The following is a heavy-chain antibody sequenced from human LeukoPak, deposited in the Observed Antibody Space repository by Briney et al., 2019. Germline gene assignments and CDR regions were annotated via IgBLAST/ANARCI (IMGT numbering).Heavy chain of an antibody. CDR2: ISYDGSNK. V-gene: IGHV3-30*18. Sequence: RGSPRHSRAASGFTFSSYGMHWGRQAPRKRLEGVADISYDGSNKYYADSVQCQFTIARDYSNHTMSLPMNRVAAEDTAVYYCAKVGIYRSSSQLYCFDYWGQGTLVTVSS. D-gene: IGHD6-13*01. J-gene: IGHJ4*02. CDR3: AKVGIYRSSSQLYCFDY. CDR1: GFTFSSYG.